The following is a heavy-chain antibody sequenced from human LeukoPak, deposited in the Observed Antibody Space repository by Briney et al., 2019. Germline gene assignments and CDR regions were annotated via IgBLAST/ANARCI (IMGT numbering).Heavy chain of an antibody. V-gene: IGHV4-38-2*02. CDR2: IYHSGST. CDR3: ARLRGGKRGSGYYRTSNWFDP. CDR1: GYSISSGYY. Sequence: PSETLSLTCTVSGYSISSGYYWGWIRQPPGKGLEWIGSIYHSGSTYYNPSLKSRVTISVDTSKNQFSLKLSSVTAADTAVYYCARLRGGKRGSGYYRTSNWFDPWGQGTLVTVSS. D-gene: IGHD3-22*01. J-gene: IGHJ5*02.